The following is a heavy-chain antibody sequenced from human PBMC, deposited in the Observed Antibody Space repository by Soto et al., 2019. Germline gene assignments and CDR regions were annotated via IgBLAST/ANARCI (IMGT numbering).Heavy chain of an antibody. V-gene: IGHV4-4*02. D-gene: IGHD6-6*01. CDR2: IYHSGST. CDR3: AKCITALGPIDY. J-gene: IGHJ4*02. Sequence: QVQLQESGPGLVKPSGTLSLTCAVSGGSISSSNWWSWVRQPPGKGLEWIGEIYHSGSTNYNPSLNRRVTTSVDKSKNQFALKLSSVTAADTAVYYRAKCITALGPIDYWGQGTLVTVSS. CDR1: GGSISSSNW.